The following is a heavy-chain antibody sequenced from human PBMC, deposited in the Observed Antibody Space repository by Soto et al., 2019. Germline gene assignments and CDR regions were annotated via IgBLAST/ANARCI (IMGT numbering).Heavy chain of an antibody. CDR1: GFTFSSYA. V-gene: IGHV3-23*01. Sequence: AGGSLRLSCAASGFTFSSYAMSWVRQAPGKGLEWVSAISGSGGSTYYADSVKGRFTISRDNSKNTLYLQMNSLRAEDTAVYYCAKGLYEWELPQTIPDVWGQGTTVTVSS. J-gene: IGHJ6*02. CDR3: AKGLYEWELPQTIPDV. CDR2: ISGSGGST. D-gene: IGHD1-26*01.